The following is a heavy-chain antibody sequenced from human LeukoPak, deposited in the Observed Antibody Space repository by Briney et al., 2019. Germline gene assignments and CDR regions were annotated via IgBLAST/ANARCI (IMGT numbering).Heavy chain of an antibody. V-gene: IGHV3-9*01. CDR2: ISWNSGII. D-gene: IGHD5-12*01. CDR1: GFTFDDYA. Sequence: PGGSLRLSCVTSGFTFDDYAMHWVRRVPGKGLEWVSGISWNSGIIDYADSVKGRFTISRDNSKNTLYLQMNSLRAEDTAVYYCARGPLAPLYSGYGDRGMDVWGQGTTVTVSS. CDR3: ARGPLAPLYSGYGDRGMDV. J-gene: IGHJ6*02.